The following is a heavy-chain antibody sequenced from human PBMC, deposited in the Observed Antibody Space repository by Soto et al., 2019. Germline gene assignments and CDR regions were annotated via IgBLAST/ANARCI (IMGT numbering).Heavy chain of an antibody. CDR1: GFTFSDHY. V-gene: IGHV3-72*01. CDR3: DHLPLQLNTVGY. CDR2: TRNKANSYTT. Sequence: GSLRLSCAASGFTFSDHYMDWVRQAPGKGLEWVGRTRNKANSYTTEYAASVKGRFAISRDDSKNSLYLQMNSLKTEDTAVYYCDHLPLQLNTVGYWGQRTLDIVSS. J-gene: IGHJ4*02. D-gene: IGHD1-1*01.